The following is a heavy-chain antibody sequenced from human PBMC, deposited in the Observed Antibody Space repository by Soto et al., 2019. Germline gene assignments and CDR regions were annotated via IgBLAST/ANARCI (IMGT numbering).Heavy chain of an antibody. CDR3: ALIKDCSRTDCYLAPVGP. D-gene: IGHD2-2*01. CDR2: ILWNDDQ. J-gene: IGHJ5*02. V-gene: IGHV2-26*01. Sequence: SGPTLVSPTEALPLTCTVSGLSLTNGRLGVSWIRQPPGNALEWLAHILWNDDQSYSTSLKSRLTISKDISKSQVVLTMTTLDPVNSSTYYCALIKDCSRTDCYLAPVGPCGQGTLVTVAS. CDR1: GLSLTNGRLG.